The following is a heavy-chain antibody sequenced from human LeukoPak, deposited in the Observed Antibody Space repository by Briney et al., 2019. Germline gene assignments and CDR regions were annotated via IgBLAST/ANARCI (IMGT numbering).Heavy chain of an antibody. CDR1: GFRVSGYD. Sequence: GGSLRLSCAASGFRVSGYDLNWIRQAPGKGLEWIAYISISSSNIHYADSVRGRFTISRDNANNSLYLQLSSLRVEDTAVYYCAREYYGVIFSHYLDVWGKGTTVTVSS. V-gene: IGHV3-11*06. J-gene: IGHJ6*04. D-gene: IGHD3-9*01. CDR3: AREYYGVIFSHYLDV. CDR2: ISISSSNI.